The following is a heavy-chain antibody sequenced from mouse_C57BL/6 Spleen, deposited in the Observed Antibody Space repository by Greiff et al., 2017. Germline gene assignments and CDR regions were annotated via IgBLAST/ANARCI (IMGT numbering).Heavy chain of an antibody. CDR3: TRSRYAWEFDY. CDR1: GYTFTSYW. D-gene: IGHD3-1*01. Sequence: VQLQQSGTVLARPGASVKMSCKTSGYTFTSYWMHWVKQRPGQGLEWIGAIYPGNSDTSYNQKFKGKAKLTAVTSASTAYMELSSLTNEDSAVYYGTRSRYAWEFDYWGQGTTLTVSS. V-gene: IGHV1-5*01. CDR2: IYPGNSDT. J-gene: IGHJ2*01.